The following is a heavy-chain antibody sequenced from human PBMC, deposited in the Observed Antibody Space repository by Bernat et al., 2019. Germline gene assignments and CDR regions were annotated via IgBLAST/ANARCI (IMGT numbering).Heavy chain of an antibody. Sequence: QVQLVQSGAEVKKPGASVKVSCKVSGYTLTGLSMHWVRQAPGKGLEWMGGFDPEDGETIYAQKFQGRVTMTEDTSTDTAYMELSSLRSEDTAVYYCTTDTFRQLLVEGASGFDYWGQGTLVTVSS. D-gene: IGHD2-2*01. V-gene: IGHV1-24*01. J-gene: IGHJ4*02. CDR3: TTDTFRQLLVEGASGFDY. CDR2: FDPEDGET. CDR1: GYTLTGLS.